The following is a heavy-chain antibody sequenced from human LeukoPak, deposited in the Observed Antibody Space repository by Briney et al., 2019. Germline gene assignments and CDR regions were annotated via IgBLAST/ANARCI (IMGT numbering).Heavy chain of an antibody. CDR3: ARETSYSSGWYYFDY. J-gene: IGHJ4*02. CDR1: GFTFSNAW. Sequence: SGGSLRLSCAASGFTFSNAWMSWVRQAPGKGLEWVANIKQDGSEKYYVDSVKGRFTISRDNAKNSLYLQMNSLRAEDTAVYYCARETSYSSGWYYFDYWGQGTLVTVSS. D-gene: IGHD6-19*01. V-gene: IGHV3-7*01. CDR2: IKQDGSEK.